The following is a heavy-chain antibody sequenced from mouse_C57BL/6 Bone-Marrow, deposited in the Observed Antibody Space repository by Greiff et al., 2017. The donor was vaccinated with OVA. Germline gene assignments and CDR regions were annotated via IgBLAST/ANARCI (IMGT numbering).Heavy chain of an antibody. CDR1: GFTFSSYA. CDR3: AQYYGSSLAWFAY. D-gene: IGHD1-1*01. Sequence: EVMLVESGGGLVKPGGSLKLSCAASGFTFSSYAMSWVRQTPEKRLEWVATISDGGSYTYYPDNVKGRFTISRDNAKNNLYLQMSHLKSEDTAMYYCAQYYGSSLAWFAYWGQGTLVTVSA. CDR2: ISDGGSYT. V-gene: IGHV5-4*03. J-gene: IGHJ3*01.